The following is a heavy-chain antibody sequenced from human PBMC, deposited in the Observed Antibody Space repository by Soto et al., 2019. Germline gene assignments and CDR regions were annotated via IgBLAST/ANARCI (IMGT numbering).Heavy chain of an antibody. CDR1: GGTFSSYA. V-gene: IGHV1-69*01. D-gene: IGHD6-6*01. Sequence: APVKVSCKSSGGTFSSYAIIWVRQAPGQGLEWMGGIIPIFGTANYAQKFQGRVTITADESTSTAYMELSSLRSEDTAVYYCARDGDYSSSLDYWGQGTLVTVSS. CDR2: IIPIFGTA. CDR3: ARDGDYSSSLDY. J-gene: IGHJ4*02.